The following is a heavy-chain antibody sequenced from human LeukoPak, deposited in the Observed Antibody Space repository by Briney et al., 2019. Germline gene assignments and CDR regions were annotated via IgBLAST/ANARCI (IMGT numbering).Heavy chain of an antibody. Sequence: GSLRLSCAASGFTFSSYWMSWVRQAPGKELEWVANIKQDGSEKYYVDSVKGRFTISRDNAKNSLYLQMNSLRAEDTAVYYCASGRRYCSSTSCRIGAFDIWGQGTMVTVSS. CDR2: IKQDGSEK. CDR1: GFTFSSYW. CDR3: ASGRRYCSSTSCRIGAFDI. D-gene: IGHD2-2*01. J-gene: IGHJ3*02. V-gene: IGHV3-7*01.